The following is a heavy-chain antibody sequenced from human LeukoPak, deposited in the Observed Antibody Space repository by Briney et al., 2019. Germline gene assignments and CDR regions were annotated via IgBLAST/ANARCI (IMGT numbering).Heavy chain of an antibody. D-gene: IGHD3-16*01. J-gene: IGHJ6*03. CDR1: GGSFSGYY. V-gene: IGHV4-34*01. CDR3: ASLPRGGGYYYMDV. CDR2: INHSGST. Sequence: PSETLSLTCAVYGGSFSGYYWSWIRQPPGKGLEWIGEINHSGSTNYNPSLKSRVTISVDTSKNQFSLKLSSVTAADTAVYYCASLPRGGGYYYMDVWGKGTTVTVSS.